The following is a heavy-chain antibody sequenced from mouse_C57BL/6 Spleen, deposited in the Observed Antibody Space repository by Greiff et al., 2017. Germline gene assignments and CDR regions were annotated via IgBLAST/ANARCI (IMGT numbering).Heavy chain of an antibody. CDR2: ISYDGSN. D-gene: IGHD2-4*01. V-gene: IGHV3-6*01. Sequence: EVQLVESGPGLVKPSQSLSLTCSVTGYSITSGYYWNWIRQFPGNKLEWMGYISYDGSNNYNPSLKNRISITRDTSKNRFFLKLNSVTTEDTATYYCALSTLITRYYFDYWGQGTTLTVSS. J-gene: IGHJ2*01. CDR3: ALSTLITRYYFDY. CDR1: GYSITSGYY.